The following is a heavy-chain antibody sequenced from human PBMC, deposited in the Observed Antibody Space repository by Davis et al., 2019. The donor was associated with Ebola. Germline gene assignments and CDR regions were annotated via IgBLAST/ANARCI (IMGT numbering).Heavy chain of an antibody. CDR2: IYHSGST. D-gene: IGHD5-24*01. CDR1: GGSISSYY. Sequence: PGGSLRLSCTVSGGSISSYYWSWIRQPPGKGLEWIGYIYHSGSTYYNPSLKSRVTISVDTSKNQFSLKLSSVTAADTAVYYCASEMATTKEGDPYFDYWGQGTLVTVSS. V-gene: IGHV4-59*01. J-gene: IGHJ4*02. CDR3: ASEMATTKEGDPYFDY.